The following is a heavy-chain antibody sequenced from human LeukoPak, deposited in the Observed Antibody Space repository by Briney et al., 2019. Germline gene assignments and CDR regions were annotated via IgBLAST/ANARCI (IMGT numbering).Heavy chain of an antibody. V-gene: IGHV3-7*04. D-gene: IGHD3-22*01. J-gene: IGHJ4*02. CDR2: TEQDETEK. CDR1: GFTFSNYW. Sequence: GGSLRLSCVASGFTFSNYWMSWVRQAPGKGLEWVANTEQDETEKHYGDSVKGRFTISRDNAQNSLYLQMNSLRAEDTAVYFCARNRQWLLADYWGQGTVVTVSS. CDR3: ARNRQWLLADY.